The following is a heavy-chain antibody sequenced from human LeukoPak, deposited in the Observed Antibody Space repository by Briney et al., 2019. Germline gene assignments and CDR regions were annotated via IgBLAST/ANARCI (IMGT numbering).Heavy chain of an antibody. CDR1: GGSFSSNTYY. CDR3: ASHTYRGAFDI. Sequence: SETLSLTCTVSGGSFSSNTYYWGWIRLPPGKGLELIGSISYSGTTYYNPSLKSRVTISVDTSKRQFSLKLSSVTAADTAVYFCASHTYRGAFDIWGQGTMVTVSS. D-gene: IGHD2-2*02. J-gene: IGHJ3*02. V-gene: IGHV4-39*01. CDR2: ISYSGTT.